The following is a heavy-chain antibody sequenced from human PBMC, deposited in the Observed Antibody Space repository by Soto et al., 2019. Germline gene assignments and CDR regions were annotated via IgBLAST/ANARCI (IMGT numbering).Heavy chain of an antibody. CDR1: GGTFSSYA. D-gene: IGHD2-2*01. CDR2: LIPIFATA. Sequence: SVKVSCKASGGTFSSYAISWVRQAPGQGLEWMGGLIPIFATANYAQKFQGRVTISADKSTSTAYMELSSLRSEDTAVYYCATRQRNIVVVPTATDWFDPWGQGTLVTVSS. V-gene: IGHV1-69*06. J-gene: IGHJ5*02. CDR3: ATRQRNIVVVPTATDWFDP.